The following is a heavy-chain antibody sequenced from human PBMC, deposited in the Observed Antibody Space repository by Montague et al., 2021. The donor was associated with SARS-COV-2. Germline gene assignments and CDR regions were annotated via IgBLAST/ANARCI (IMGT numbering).Heavy chain of an antibody. D-gene: IGHD1-26*01. CDR2: IYTSGST. CDR3: ARESGSPTYYFYYGVDV. Sequence: TLSLTCTVSGGSISSGNYDWSWIRQPAGKGLEWIGHIYTSGSTNYNPSLKSRVTISVHTSNNQFSLKLSSVTAADTAVYYCARESGSPTYYFYYGVDVWGQGTTVTVSS. V-gene: IGHV4-61*09. CDR1: GGSISSGNYD. J-gene: IGHJ6*02.